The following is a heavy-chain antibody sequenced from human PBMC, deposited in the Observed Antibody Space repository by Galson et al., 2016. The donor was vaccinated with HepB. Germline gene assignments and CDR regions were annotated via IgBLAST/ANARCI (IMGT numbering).Heavy chain of an antibody. V-gene: IGHV4-31*03. CDR1: GGAINSAYH. Sequence: TLSLTCSVFGGAINSAYHWSWIRQHPGKXXEWIGYISYTGLTNYNPSLKSRVTISVDTSKNQFSLKLTSVTAADTALYYCSISHGGDCWDVWGQGTTVTVSS. CDR2: ISYTGLT. J-gene: IGHJ6*02. D-gene: IGHD2-21*02. CDR3: SISHGGDCWDV.